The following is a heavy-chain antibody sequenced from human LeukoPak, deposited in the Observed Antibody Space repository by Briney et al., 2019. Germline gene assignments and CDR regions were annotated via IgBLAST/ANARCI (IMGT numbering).Heavy chain of an antibody. CDR1: GGSISSSSYY. CDR3: ARGYGGFDP. D-gene: IGHD4-17*01. CDR2: IYYSGST. Sequence: SETLSLTCTVSGGSISSSSYYWSWIRQPPGKGLEWIGYIYYSGSTNYNPSLKSRVTISVDTSKNQFSLKLSSVTAADTAVYYCARGYGGFDPWGQGTLVTVSS. V-gene: IGHV4-61*01. J-gene: IGHJ5*02.